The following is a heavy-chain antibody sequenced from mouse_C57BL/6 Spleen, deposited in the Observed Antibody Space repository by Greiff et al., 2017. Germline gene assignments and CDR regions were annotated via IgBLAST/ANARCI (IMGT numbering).Heavy chain of an antibody. J-gene: IGHJ3*01. V-gene: IGHV1-81*01. CDR1: GYTFTSYG. CDR3: ARYPSFAY. CDR2: IYPRSGNT. D-gene: IGHD5-1*01. Sequence: QVQLQQSGAELARPGASVKLSCKASGYTFTSYGISWVKQRTGQGLEWIGEIYPRSGNTYYNEQFKGKATLTADKSSSTAYMKLRSLTSEDSAGYFCARYPSFAYWGQGTLVTVSA.